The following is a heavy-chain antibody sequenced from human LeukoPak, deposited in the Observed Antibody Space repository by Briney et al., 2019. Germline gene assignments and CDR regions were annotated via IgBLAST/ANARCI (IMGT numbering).Heavy chain of an antibody. J-gene: IGHJ6*02. CDR3: ARLIAAPYGMDV. CDR1: GFTVSSNY. V-gene: IGHV3-53*04. D-gene: IGHD6-6*01. Sequence: PGGSLRLSCAASGFTVSSNYISWVRQAPGKGLEWVSIIYSGGSTDYADSVKGRFSISRHNSKNTLYLQMNSLRAEDTAVYYCARLIAAPYGMDVWGQGPTVTVSS. CDR2: IYSGGST.